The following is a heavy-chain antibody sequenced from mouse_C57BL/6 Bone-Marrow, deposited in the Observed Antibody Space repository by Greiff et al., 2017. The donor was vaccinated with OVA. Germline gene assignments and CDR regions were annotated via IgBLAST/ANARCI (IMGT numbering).Heavy chain of an antibody. D-gene: IGHD2-3*01. CDR1: GYSFTDYN. J-gene: IGHJ3*01. Sequence: EVQLQQSGPELVKPGASVKISCTASGYSFTDYNMNWVKQSNGKSLEWIGVINPNYGTTSYNQKFKGKATLTVDQSSITAYMQLNNLTSEDSSVYYSAGDGYYFRFAYWGQGTLVTVSA. CDR2: INPNYGTT. V-gene: IGHV1-39*01. CDR3: AGDGYYFRFAY.